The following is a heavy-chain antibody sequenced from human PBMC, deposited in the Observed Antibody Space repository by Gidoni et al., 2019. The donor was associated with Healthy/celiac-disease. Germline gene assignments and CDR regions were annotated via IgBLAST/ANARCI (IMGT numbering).Heavy chain of an antibody. CDR1: GGTFSSHA. J-gene: IGHJ6*03. CDR2: IIPILGIA. CDR3: ARDSDEGSGSYYNPNYYYYMDV. Sequence: QVQLVQSGAEVKKPGSSVKVSCKASGGTFSSHAISWVRQAPGQGLEWMGRIIPILGIANYAQNFQGRVTITADKSTSTAYMELSSLRSEDTAVYYCARDSDEGSGSYYNPNYYYYMDVWGKGTTVTVSS. V-gene: IGHV1-69*04. D-gene: IGHD3-10*01.